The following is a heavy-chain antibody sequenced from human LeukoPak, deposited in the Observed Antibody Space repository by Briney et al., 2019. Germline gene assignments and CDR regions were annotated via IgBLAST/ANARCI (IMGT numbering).Heavy chain of an antibody. Sequence: SETLSLTCTVSGDSFSYFYWSWIRQPPGRGLEWIGYIYNSGSTNYNPSLKSRVTISLDTSKNQFSLKLSSVTAADTAVYYCARSAEWFGELSSYYYYYYMDVWGKGTTVTISS. CDR3: ARSAEWFGELSSYYYYYYMDV. D-gene: IGHD3-10*01. CDR2: IYNSGST. V-gene: IGHV4-59*01. CDR1: GDSFSYFY. J-gene: IGHJ6*03.